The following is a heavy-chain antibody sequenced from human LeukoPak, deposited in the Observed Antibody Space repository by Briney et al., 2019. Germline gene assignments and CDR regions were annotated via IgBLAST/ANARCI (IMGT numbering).Heavy chain of an antibody. CDR3: ARERITIFGVVAGDAFDI. J-gene: IGHJ3*02. D-gene: IGHD3-3*01. CDR2: INPNSGGT. V-gene: IGHV1-2*02. CDR1: GYTFTDYY. Sequence: ASVKVSCKASGYTFTDYYMHWVRQAPGQGLEWMGWINPNSGGTNYAQKFQGRVTMTRDTSTSTVYMELSSLRSEDTAIYYCARERITIFGVVAGDAFDIWGQGTVVTVSS.